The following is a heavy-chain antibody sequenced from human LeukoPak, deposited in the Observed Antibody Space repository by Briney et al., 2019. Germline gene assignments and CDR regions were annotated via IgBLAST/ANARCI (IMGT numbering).Heavy chain of an antibody. D-gene: IGHD3-10*01. CDR2: IWNDGSNK. V-gene: IGHV3-33*01. CDR3: ARASGPFDY. J-gene: IGHJ4*02. CDR1: GFTFSTYG. Sequence: PGRSLRLSCAASGFTFSTYGMHWVRQAPGKGLEWVAVIWNDGSNKYYADSVKGRFTISRDNSKSTLYLRMNSLRAEDTAVYSCARASGPFDYWGQGTLVTVSS.